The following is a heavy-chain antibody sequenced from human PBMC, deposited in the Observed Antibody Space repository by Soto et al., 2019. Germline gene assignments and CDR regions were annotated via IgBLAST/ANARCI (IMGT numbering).Heavy chain of an antibody. D-gene: IGHD5-18*01. Sequence: GGSLRLSCAASGFTFSGSAMHWVRQASGKGLEWVGRIRSKANSYATAYAASVKGRFTISRDDSKNTAYLQMNSLKTEDTAVYYCTRVDTAMVLLGYYYGMDVWGQGTKVTVSS. CDR1: GFTFSGSA. J-gene: IGHJ6*02. CDR2: IRSKANSYAT. V-gene: IGHV3-73*01. CDR3: TRVDTAMVLLGYYYGMDV.